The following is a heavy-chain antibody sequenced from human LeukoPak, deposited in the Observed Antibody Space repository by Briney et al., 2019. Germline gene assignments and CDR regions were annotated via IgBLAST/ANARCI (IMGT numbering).Heavy chain of an antibody. D-gene: IGHD6-19*01. CDR3: ARDGSGWTTYYCYGMDV. Sequence: PGGSLRLSCAASGFTFSSYSMNWVRQAPGKGLEWVSSISSSSSYIYYADSVKGRFTISRDNAKNSLYLQMNSLRAEDTAVYYCARDGSGWTTYYCYGMDVWGKGTTVTVSS. CDR1: GFTFSSYS. J-gene: IGHJ6*04. CDR2: ISSSSSYI. V-gene: IGHV3-21*01.